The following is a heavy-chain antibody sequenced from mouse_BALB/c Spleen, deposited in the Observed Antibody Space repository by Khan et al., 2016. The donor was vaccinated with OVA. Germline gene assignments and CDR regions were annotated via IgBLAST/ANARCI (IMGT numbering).Heavy chain of an antibody. Sequence: EVKLEESGGGLVKPGGSLKLSCAASGFTFSSYALSWVRQTPEKRLEWVATISSGGSSTYYPGSVKGRFTISRDNARNTLYLQMSSLRSEDTAMYYCARTPGYYGSNYFDYWGQGSTLTVSS. CDR3: ARTPGYYGSNYFDY. J-gene: IGHJ2*01. CDR1: GFTFSSYA. V-gene: IGHV5-9-3*01. D-gene: IGHD1-1*01. CDR2: ISSGGSST.